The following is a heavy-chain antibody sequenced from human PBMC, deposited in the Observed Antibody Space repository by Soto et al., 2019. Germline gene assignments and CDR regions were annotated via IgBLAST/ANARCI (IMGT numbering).Heavy chain of an antibody. CDR1: GFTFSIYA. CDR2: ITNRGLST. J-gene: IGHJ6*03. CDR3: AKGNSSSLGYYYYMDV. D-gene: IGHD6-6*01. V-gene: IGHV3-23*01. Sequence: GGSLRLSCTASGFTFSIYAMTWVRQAPGKGLEWVSTITNRGLSTYYADSVQGRFTISRDNSKNTLFLQVNSLRAEDTALYYCAKGNSSSLGYYYYMDVWGKGTTVTVSS.